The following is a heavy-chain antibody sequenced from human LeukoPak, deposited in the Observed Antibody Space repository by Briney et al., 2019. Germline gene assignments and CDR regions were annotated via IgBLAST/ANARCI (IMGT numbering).Heavy chain of an antibody. CDR2: ISGSGDSA. V-gene: IGHV3-23*01. D-gene: IGHD1-26*01. CDR1: GFTFSIYA. Sequence: GGSLRLSCAASGFTFSIYAMNWVRQAPGKGLEWVSGISGSGDSAYYAGSVKGRFTISRDNSKNTLFLQMNSLRAEDTAVYYCARGIVSSGSYYYAYWGQGTLVTVSS. J-gene: IGHJ4*02. CDR3: ARGIVSSGSYYYAY.